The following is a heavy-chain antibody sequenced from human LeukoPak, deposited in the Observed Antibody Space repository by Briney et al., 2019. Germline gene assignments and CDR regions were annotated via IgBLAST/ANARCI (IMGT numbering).Heavy chain of an antibody. CDR1: GVSIRSSSFY. V-gene: IGHV4-39*01. CDR2: IYYSGST. Sequence: PSETLALTCTVSGVSIRSSSFYWGWIRQPPGKGLEWVGSIYYSGSTYYRPSLKSRVTMSVDTSKNQFSLRLSSVTAADTAVYSCARGLRWDLTISGTSTFDYWGQGSLVTVSS. D-gene: IGHD1-26*01. CDR3: ARGLRWDLTISGTSTFDY. J-gene: IGHJ4*02.